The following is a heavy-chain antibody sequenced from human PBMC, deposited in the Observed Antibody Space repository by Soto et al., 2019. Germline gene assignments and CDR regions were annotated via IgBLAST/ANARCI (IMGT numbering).Heavy chain of an antibody. CDR3: ARGGGLSYDFWSGYYTDWFDP. D-gene: IGHD3-3*01. J-gene: IGHJ5*02. Sequence: SETLSLTCTVSGGSISSGSYYWGWIRQPPGKGLEWIGSIYYSGSTYYNPSLKSRVTISVDTSKNQFSLKLSSVTTADTAVYYCARGGGLSYDFWSGYYTDWFDPWGQGTLVTVSS. CDR2: IYYSGST. V-gene: IGHV4-39*01. CDR1: GGSISSGSYY.